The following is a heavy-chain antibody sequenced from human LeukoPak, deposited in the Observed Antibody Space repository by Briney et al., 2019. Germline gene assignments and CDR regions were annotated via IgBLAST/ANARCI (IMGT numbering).Heavy chain of an antibody. D-gene: IGHD1-14*01. Sequence: GGSLRLSCAASGFTFDEYDMQCAPECPGEGGECVASFCWNGGSIVYEDSVRGLFTLSRDNNKRVLYLQRNSLRPEDMGLYLCANGFASLPFRNHFDPWGEGTLVTVSS. J-gene: IGHJ5*02. CDR2: FCWNGGSI. CDR1: GFTFDEYD. CDR3: ANGFASLPFRNHFDP. V-gene: IGHV3-9*03.